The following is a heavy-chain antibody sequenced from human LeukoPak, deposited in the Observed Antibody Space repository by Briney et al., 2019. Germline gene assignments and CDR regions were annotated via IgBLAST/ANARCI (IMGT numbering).Heavy chain of an antibody. CDR1: GFTFSDYY. D-gene: IGHD3-3*01. CDR3: ARVFGVVIPYYFDY. CDR2: IKQDGSEK. J-gene: IGHJ4*02. V-gene: IGHV3-7*04. Sequence: GGSLRLSCAASGFTFSDYYMSWVRQAPGKGLEWVANIKQDGSEKYYVDSVKGRFTISRDNAKNSLYLQMNSLRAEDTAVYYCARVFGVVIPYYFDYWGQGTLVTVSS.